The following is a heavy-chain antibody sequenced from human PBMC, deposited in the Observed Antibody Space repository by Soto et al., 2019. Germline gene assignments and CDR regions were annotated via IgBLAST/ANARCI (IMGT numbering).Heavy chain of an antibody. CDR1: NGSINNYY. Sequence: SETLSLTCTVSNGSINNYYWSWIRQPPGKGLEWIGYIFYSGSTSYNPSLKSRVTISVDTSKNQFSLKLMSVTAADTAVYYCARFLARRASQQVRSSFDPWGQGTQVTVS. V-gene: IGHV4-59*01. CDR2: IFYSGST. J-gene: IGHJ5*02. D-gene: IGHD1-26*01. CDR3: ARFLARRASQQVRSSFDP.